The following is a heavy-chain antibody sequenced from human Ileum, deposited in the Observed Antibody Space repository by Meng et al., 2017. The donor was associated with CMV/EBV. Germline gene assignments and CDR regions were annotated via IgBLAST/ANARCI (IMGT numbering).Heavy chain of an antibody. CDR3: ARAIVVVPGEVNYFDY. CDR1: GSISSSSYY. D-gene: IGHD2-2*01. Sequence: GSISSSSYYWGWIRQPPGKGLEWIGSVYYNGRNYHNPSLKSRVTIYADTSKNQFSLKVRSATAADTAVYYCARAIVVVPGEVNYFDYWGHGTLVTVSS. J-gene: IGHJ4*01. CDR2: VYYNGRN. V-gene: IGHV4-39*02.